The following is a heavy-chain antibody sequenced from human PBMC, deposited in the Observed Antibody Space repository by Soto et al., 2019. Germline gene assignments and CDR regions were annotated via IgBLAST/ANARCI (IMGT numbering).Heavy chain of an antibody. CDR1: GGSIRSTTYY. CDR2: IYYSGTT. J-gene: IGHJ5*02. Sequence: SETLSLTCPVAGGSIRSTTYYWAWIRQSPGKGLEWIASIYYSGTTYYHPSLKSRVTMSVDTPKNQVSLKLSSVTAADTAVYYCVRHWSSSGNNWFDPWGQGTQVTSPQ. V-gene: IGHV4-39*01. CDR3: VRHWSSSGNNWFDP. D-gene: IGHD1-1*01.